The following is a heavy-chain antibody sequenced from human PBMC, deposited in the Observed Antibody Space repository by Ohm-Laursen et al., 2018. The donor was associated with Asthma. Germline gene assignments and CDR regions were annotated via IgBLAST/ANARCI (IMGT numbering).Heavy chain of an antibody. CDR1: GYTFSRYS. V-gene: IGHV3-23*01. J-gene: IGHJ5*02. D-gene: IGHD2-2*01. CDR2: ISGSGGST. CDR3: AKGYCSSTSCYLGWFDP. Sequence: SLRLSCAASGYTFSRYSIHWVRQAPGKGLEWVSAISGSGGSTYYADSVKGRFTISRDNSKNTLYLQMNSLRAEDTAVYYCAKGYCSSTSCYLGWFDPWGQGTLVTVSS.